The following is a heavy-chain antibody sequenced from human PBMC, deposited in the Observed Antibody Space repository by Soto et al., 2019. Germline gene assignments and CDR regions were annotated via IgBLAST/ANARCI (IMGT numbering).Heavy chain of an antibody. V-gene: IGHV3-23*01. Sequence: GGSLRLSCAASGSTFAHQAMSWVRQAPGTGLEWVSAVSGSGGGTYYADSVKGRFTISRDNAKNSLYLQMNSLRAEDTAVYFCARLIYNGYPSYWGQGTLVTVSS. D-gene: IGHD5-12*01. J-gene: IGHJ4*02. CDR3: ARLIYNGYPSY. CDR2: VSGSGGGT. CDR1: GSTFAHQA.